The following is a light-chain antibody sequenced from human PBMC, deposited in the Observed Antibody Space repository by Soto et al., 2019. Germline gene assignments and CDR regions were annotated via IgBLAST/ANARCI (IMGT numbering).Light chain of an antibody. J-gene: IGKJ3*01. Sequence: DIQMTQSPSSVSASVGDTVTITCRASQDILSWLAWYQQKPEEAPRLLIYASSNLQSGVPSRFSGSRSGTDFTLTISSLQPEDFATYYCQQANTFPITFGPGTRLDIK. CDR3: QQANTFPIT. V-gene: IGKV1-12*01. CDR1: QDILSW. CDR2: ASS.